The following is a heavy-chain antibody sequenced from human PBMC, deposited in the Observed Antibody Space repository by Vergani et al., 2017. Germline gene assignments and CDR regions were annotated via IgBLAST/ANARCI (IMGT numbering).Heavy chain of an antibody. J-gene: IGHJ4*02. Sequence: QVQLVQSGAEVKKPGSSVKVSCKASGCTFSSYAISWVRQAPGQGLEWMGGIIPIFGTANYAQTFQGRVTITADESTSTAYMELSSLRSEDTAVYYCARVLVAGVRVGYFDYWGQGTLVTVSS. CDR3: ARVLVAGVRVGYFDY. V-gene: IGHV1-69*01. CDR2: IIPIFGTA. D-gene: IGHD2-2*01. CDR1: GCTFSSYA.